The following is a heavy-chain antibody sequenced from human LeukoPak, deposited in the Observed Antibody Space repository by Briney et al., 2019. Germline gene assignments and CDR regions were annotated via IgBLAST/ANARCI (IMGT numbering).Heavy chain of an antibody. D-gene: IGHD5-12*01. J-gene: IGHJ4*02. CDR2: MNPNSGDA. CDR3: ARGGWLRLRYFDY. CDR1: GGTFTTYS. V-gene: IGHV1-8*03. Sequence: ASVKVSCKASGGTFTTYSISWVRQAPGQGPEWVGWMNPNSGDAGYAQKFQGRVTITRNTSISTAYMELSSLRSEDTAVYYCARGGWLRLRYFDYWGQGTLVTVSS.